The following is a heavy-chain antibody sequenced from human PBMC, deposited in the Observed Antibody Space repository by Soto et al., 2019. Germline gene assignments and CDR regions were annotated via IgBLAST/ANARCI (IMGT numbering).Heavy chain of an antibody. CDR3: ARARDYDAWSGYTSQYYYSGMDV. CDR2: TYYRSKWYI. Sequence: SQTLSLTCAISGDRVSSNSAAWNWIRQSPSRGLEWLGRTYYRSKWYIDYALSVKSRITINPDTTKNQLSLQLDSVTPEDTAVYYCARARDYDAWSGYTSQYYYSGMDVWGQGTTVTVSS. D-gene: IGHD3-3*01. J-gene: IGHJ6*02. V-gene: IGHV6-1*01. CDR1: GDRVSSNSAA.